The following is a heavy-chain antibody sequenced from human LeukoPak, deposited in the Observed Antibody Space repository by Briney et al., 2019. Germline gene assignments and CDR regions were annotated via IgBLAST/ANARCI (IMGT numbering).Heavy chain of an antibody. CDR2: INHSGST. J-gene: IGHJ6*04. CDR1: GGSFSGYY. CDR3: ARGAPAGMDV. Sequence: SETLSLTCAVYGGSFSGYYWSWIRQPPGKGLEWIGEINHSGSTNYNPSLKSRVTISVDTSKNQFSLKLSSVTAADTAVHYCARGAPAGMDVWGKGTTITVSS. V-gene: IGHV4-34*01.